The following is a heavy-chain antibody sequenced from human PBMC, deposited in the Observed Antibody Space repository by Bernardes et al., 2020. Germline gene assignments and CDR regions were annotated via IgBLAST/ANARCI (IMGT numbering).Heavy chain of an antibody. CDR3: TTEGGGESSPLGY. Sequence: GGSLRPSCASSVFPFRNAWLRWFRQAPGKALDWVGRLKSRIDGGSTDYAAPMKGRFTISREDSENTLYLQMSSLKTEDPAVYYCTTEGGGESSPLGYWGQGSLVNVSS. J-gene: IGHJ4*02. CDR1: VFPFRNAW. D-gene: IGHD6-13*01. CDR2: LKSRIDGGST. V-gene: IGHV3-15*01.